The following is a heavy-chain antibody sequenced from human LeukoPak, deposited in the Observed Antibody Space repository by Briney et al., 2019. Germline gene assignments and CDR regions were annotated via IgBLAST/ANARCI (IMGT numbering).Heavy chain of an antibody. CDR3: AREGPHAFDI. CDR2: IKQDGSEK. J-gene: IGHJ3*02. Sequence: GGSLRLSCAASGITFSSYGISWVRQAPGKGLEWVANIKQDGSEKYYVDSVKGRFTISRDNAKNSLYLQMNSLRAEDTAVYYCAREGPHAFDIWGQGTMVTVSS. CDR1: GITFSSYG. V-gene: IGHV3-7*01.